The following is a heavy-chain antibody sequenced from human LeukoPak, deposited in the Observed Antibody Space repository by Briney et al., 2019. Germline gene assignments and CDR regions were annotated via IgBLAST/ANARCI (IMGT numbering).Heavy chain of an antibody. D-gene: IGHD3-10*01. J-gene: IGHJ4*02. V-gene: IGHV3-23*01. CDR2: ICGSGGST. Sequence: GGSLRLSCAASGFTFSSYAMSWVRQAPGKELDWVSAICGSGGSTYYADSVKGRFTISRDNSKNTLYLQMNSLRAEDTAVYYCAKSPRALRGVRLFDYWGQGTLVTVSS. CDR1: GFTFSSYA. CDR3: AKSPRALRGVRLFDY.